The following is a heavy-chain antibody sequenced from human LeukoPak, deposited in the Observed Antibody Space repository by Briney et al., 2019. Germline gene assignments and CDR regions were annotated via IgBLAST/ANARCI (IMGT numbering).Heavy chain of an antibody. Sequence: GGSLRLSCAASGFTVSSNYMSWVRQAPGKGLEWVSVIYSGGSTYYADSVKGRFTISRDNSKNTLYLQMNSLRAEDTAVYYCARAIAAAGPLDYWGQGTLVTVSS. CDR1: GFTVSSNY. J-gene: IGHJ4*02. CDR2: IYSGGST. V-gene: IGHV3-53*01. CDR3: ARAIAAAGPLDY. D-gene: IGHD6-13*01.